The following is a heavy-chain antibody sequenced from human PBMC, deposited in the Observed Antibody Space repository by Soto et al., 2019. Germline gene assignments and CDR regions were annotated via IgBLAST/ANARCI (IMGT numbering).Heavy chain of an antibody. CDR1: GDSISTYY. Sequence: SETLSLTCDVSGDSISTYYWSWIRQPPGRGLEWIGYVYYSGSTLYNPSLESRVTMSIDMSKKQVSLKLTSVIAADTAVYYCARTRMIESWIDYWGQGPLVTVSS. V-gene: IGHV4-59*01. CDR2: VYYSGST. J-gene: IGHJ4*02. CDR3: ARTRMIESWIDY. D-gene: IGHD2-21*01.